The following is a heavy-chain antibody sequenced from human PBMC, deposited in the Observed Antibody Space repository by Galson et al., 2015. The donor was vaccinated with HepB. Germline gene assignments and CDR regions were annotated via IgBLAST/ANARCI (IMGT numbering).Heavy chain of an antibody. CDR3: ARESGIAVAGTYFDY. J-gene: IGHJ4*02. CDR2: IWYDGSNK. CDR1: GFTFSSYG. D-gene: IGHD6-19*01. Sequence: SLRLSCAASGFTFSSYGMHWVRQAPGKGLEWVAVIWYDGSNKYYAGSVKGRFTISRDNSKNTLYLQMNSLRAEDTAVYYCARESGIAVAGTYFDYWGQGTLVTVSS. V-gene: IGHV3-33*01.